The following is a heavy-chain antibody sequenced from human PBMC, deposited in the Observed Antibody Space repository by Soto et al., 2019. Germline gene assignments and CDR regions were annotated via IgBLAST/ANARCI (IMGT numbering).Heavy chain of an antibody. CDR2: ISGGGGVT. J-gene: IGHJ5*02. CDR3: ARAARSRIQSLPQENWFDP. V-gene: IGHV3-23*01. D-gene: IGHD5-18*01. CDR1: RFTFSTYA. Sequence: GGSLRLSCVASRFTFSTYAMTWVRQAPGKGLEWVSSISGGGGVTYYADSVKGRFTVSRDNSKNTLYVQMNSLRVEDTAVYYCARAARSRIQSLPQENWFDPWGQGTLVTVSS.